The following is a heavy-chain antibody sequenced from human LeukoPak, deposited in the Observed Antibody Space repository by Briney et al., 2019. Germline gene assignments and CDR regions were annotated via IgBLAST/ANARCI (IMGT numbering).Heavy chain of an antibody. Sequence: GGSLRLSCAASGFTFSSYYMSWVRQAPGKGLEWVSVIYGSGGSTYYADSVKGRFTISRDNSKNTLYLQMNSLRAEDTAVYYCAKITMGYCSSTSCYRDYWGQGTMVTVSS. D-gene: IGHD2-2*01. J-gene: IGHJ4*02. V-gene: IGHV3-23*01. CDR3: AKITMGYCSSTSCYRDY. CDR1: GFTFSSYY. CDR2: IYGSGGST.